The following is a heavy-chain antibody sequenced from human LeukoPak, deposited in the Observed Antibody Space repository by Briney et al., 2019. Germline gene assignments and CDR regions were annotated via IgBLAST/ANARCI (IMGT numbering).Heavy chain of an antibody. D-gene: IGHD4-17*01. CDR3: ARARFYGDYGYYYYYMDV. J-gene: IGHJ6*03. CDR1: GFTFSSYW. CDR2: IKQDGSEK. V-gene: IGHV3-7*01. Sequence: GGSLRLSCAASGFTFSSYWMSWVRQAPGKGLEWVANIKQDGSEKYYVDSVKGRFTISRDNAKNSLYLQMNSLRAEDMAVYYCARARFYGDYGYYYYYMDVWGKGTTVTVSS.